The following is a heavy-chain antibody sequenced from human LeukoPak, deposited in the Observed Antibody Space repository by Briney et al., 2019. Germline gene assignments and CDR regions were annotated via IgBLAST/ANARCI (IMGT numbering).Heavy chain of an antibody. CDR1: GYSISSGYY. V-gene: IGHV4-38-2*01. Sequence: SETLSLTCAVSGYSISSGYYWGWIRQPPGKGLEWIGSIYHSGSTYYNPSLKRRVTISVDTSKNQFSLKLSSVTAADTAVYYCARLILGITVTTPDYWGQGTLVTVSS. CDR3: ARLILGITVTTPDY. D-gene: IGHD4-11*01. J-gene: IGHJ4*02. CDR2: IYHSGST.